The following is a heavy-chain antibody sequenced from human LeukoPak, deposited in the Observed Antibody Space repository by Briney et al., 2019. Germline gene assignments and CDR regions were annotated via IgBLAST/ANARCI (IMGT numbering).Heavy chain of an antibody. CDR2: ICGSGGST. V-gene: IGHV3-23*01. D-gene: IGHD3-10*01. CDR1: GFTFSNYA. Sequence: GGSLRLSCAPSGFTFSNYAMSWVRQAPGEGLEWVSVICGSGGSTYYVDSVQGRFTISRDNSKNTLFLQIDSLRAEDTAVYCCAKGGFGRPFDYWGQGTLVTVSS. CDR3: AKGGFGRPFDY. J-gene: IGHJ4*02.